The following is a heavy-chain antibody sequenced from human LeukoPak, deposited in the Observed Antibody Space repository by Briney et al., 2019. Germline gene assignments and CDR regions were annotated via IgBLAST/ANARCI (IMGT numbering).Heavy chain of an antibody. Sequence: GGSLRLSCAASGFTFSSYAMSWVRQAPGKGLEWVSAISGSGGSTYYADSVKGRFTISRDNSKNTLYLQMNSLRAEVTAVYYCAKDRDIVVVPAAHNWFDPWGQGTLVTVSS. CDR1: GFTFSSYA. J-gene: IGHJ5*02. CDR2: ISGSGGST. D-gene: IGHD2-2*01. V-gene: IGHV3-23*01. CDR3: AKDRDIVVVPAAHNWFDP.